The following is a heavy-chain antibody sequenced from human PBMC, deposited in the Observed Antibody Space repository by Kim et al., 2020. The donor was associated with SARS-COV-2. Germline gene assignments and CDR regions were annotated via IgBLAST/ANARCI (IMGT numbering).Heavy chain of an antibody. CDR3: ARAPGYSSGWYSPHY. Sequence: ADSVKGRFTISRDNAKNSLYLQRNSLRAEDTAVYYCARAPGYSSGWYSPHYWGQGTLVTVSS. V-gene: IGHV3-11*05. D-gene: IGHD6-19*01. J-gene: IGHJ4*02.